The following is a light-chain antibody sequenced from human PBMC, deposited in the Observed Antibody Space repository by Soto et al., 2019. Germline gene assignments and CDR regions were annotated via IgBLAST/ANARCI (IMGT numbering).Light chain of an antibody. V-gene: IGKV3-20*01. CDR3: QQYGSSPGT. CDR2: DAS. J-gene: IGKJ1*01. CDR1: QSVSSSF. Sequence: PGERATLSFRASQSVSSSFLAWYQQKPGQAPRLLIYDASSRATGIPDRFSGSGSGTDFTLTISRLEPEDFAVYYCQQYGSSPGTFGQGTKVDIK.